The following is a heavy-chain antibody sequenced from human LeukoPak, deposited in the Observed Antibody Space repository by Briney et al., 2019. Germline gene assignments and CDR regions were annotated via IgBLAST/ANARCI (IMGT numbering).Heavy chain of an antibody. J-gene: IGHJ6*02. CDR2: ISGGGGST. V-gene: IGHV3-23*01. CDR1: GITFSSYA. D-gene: IGHD3-10*02. CDR3: ARDLHYYVAMDV. Sequence: GGSLRLSCAASGITFSSYAMSWVRQTPGKGLEWVSAISGGGGSTYYADSVKGRFTISRDNSKNILFLHLNSLRAEDTALYYCARDLHYYVAMDVWGQGTTVTVSS.